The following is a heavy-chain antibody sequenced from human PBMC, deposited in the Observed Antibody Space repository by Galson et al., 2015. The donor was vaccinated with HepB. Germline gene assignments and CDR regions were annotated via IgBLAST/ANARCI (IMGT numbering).Heavy chain of an antibody. Sequence: SETLSLTCTVSGGSMSTYYWSWIRQPAGKGLEWIGRIYTSGSTNYNPSLRSRVTMSIDTSKNQFSLSLRSVTAADTAVYYRARQFSGFSYGYGRFDPWGQGTLVTVSS. J-gene: IGHJ5*02. CDR3: ARQFSGFSYGYGRFDP. CDR2: IYTSGST. V-gene: IGHV4-4*07. CDR1: GGSMSTYY. D-gene: IGHD5-18*01.